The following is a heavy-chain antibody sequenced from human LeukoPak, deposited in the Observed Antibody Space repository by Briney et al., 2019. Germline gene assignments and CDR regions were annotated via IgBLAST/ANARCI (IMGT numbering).Heavy chain of an antibody. D-gene: IGHD3-10*01. Sequence: GGSLRLSCAASGFTFSSYGMHWVRQAPGKGLEWVAFIRDDGSNKYYADSVKGRFTISRDNSKNTLYLQMNSLRAEDTAVYYCAVKGYYYGSGSYPYYYYGMDVWGQGTTVTVSS. V-gene: IGHV3-30*02. CDR2: IRDDGSNK. CDR1: GFTFSSYG. CDR3: AVKGYYYGSGSYPYYYYGMDV. J-gene: IGHJ6*02.